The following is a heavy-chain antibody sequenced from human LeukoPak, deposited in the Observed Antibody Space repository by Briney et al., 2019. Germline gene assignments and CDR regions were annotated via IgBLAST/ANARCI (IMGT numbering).Heavy chain of an antibody. CDR3: ARDLAYDFWSGYSSQSLDP. Sequence: GGSLRLSCAASGFTFSSYAMSWVRQAPGKGLEWVSAISGSGGSTYYADSVKGRFTISRDNSKNTLYLQMNSLRAEDTAVYYCARDLAYDFWSGYSSQSLDPWGQGTLVTVSS. CDR2: ISGSGGST. V-gene: IGHV3-23*01. CDR1: GFTFSSYA. D-gene: IGHD3-3*01. J-gene: IGHJ5*02.